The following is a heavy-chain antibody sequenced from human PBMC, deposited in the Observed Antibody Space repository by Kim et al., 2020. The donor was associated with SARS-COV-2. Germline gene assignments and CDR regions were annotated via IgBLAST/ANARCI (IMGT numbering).Heavy chain of an antibody. D-gene: IGHD3-22*01. CDR1: GFTFSSYS. Sequence: GGYLRLSCAASGFTFSSYSMNWVRQAPGKGLEWVSSISSSSSYIYYADSVKGRFTISRDNAKNSLYLQMNSLRAEDTAVYYCARDLWPETYYYDSSGYADWGQGTLVTVSS. CDR2: ISSSSSYI. CDR3: ARDLWPETYYYDSSGYAD. J-gene: IGHJ4*02. V-gene: IGHV3-21*01.